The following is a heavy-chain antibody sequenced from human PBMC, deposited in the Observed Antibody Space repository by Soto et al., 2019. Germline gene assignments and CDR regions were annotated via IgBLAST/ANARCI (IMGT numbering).Heavy chain of an antibody. V-gene: IGHV1-18*01. J-gene: IGHJ3*01. CDR3: ARVKVPAAILGAFDL. D-gene: IGHD2-2*02. Sequence: ASVKVSCKASGYTFSTYGITWVQQAPGQGLDWMGWINPFKGDTNSAARFQDRVTMTTDTSTRTAYMELRSLRSDDTAVYYCARVKVPAAILGAFDLWGQGTLVTVSS. CDR1: GYTFSTYG. CDR2: INPFKGDT.